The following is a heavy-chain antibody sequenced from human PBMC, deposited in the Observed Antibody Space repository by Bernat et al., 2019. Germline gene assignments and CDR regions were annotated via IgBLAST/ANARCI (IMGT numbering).Heavy chain of an antibody. CDR2: ISYDGSNK. V-gene: IGHV3-30*03. D-gene: IGHD6-13*01. CDR1: GFTFSSYG. CDR3: ARSAAAAGDWYFDL. J-gene: IGHJ2*01. Sequence: QVQLVESGGGVVQPGRSLRLSCASSGFTFSSYGMHWVRQAPGKGLEWVAVISYDGSNKYYADSVKGRFTTARDNSKNTLYLQMNSLRAEDTAVYYCARSAAAAGDWYFDLWGRGTLVTVSS.